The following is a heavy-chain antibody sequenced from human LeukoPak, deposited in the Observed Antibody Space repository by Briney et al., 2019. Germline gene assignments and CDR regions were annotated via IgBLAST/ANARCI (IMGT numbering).Heavy chain of an antibody. V-gene: IGHV3-23*01. D-gene: IGHD3-3*01. CDR3: ALDFWSGYAFDY. Sequence: GGSLRLSCAASGFTFSNYWMTWVRQAPGKGLEWVSAISGSGGSTYYADSVKGRFTISRDNSKNTLYLQMNSLRAEDTAVYYCALDFWSGYAFDYWGQGTLVTVSS. J-gene: IGHJ4*02. CDR1: GFTFSNYW. CDR2: ISGSGGST.